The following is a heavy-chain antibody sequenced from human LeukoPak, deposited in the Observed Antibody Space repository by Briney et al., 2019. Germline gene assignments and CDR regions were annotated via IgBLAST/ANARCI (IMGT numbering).Heavy chain of an antibody. V-gene: IGHV1-18*01. CDR2: IGAYNGNT. J-gene: IGHJ4*02. D-gene: IGHD4-17*01. CDR3: ARGSYGDYTDFDY. CDR1: GYTFTSYG. Sequence: ASVKVSCKASGYTFTSYGISWVRQAPRQGLEWMGWIGAYNGNTNYAQKPQGRVTMTTDTSTTTAYMELRSLRSDDTAVYYCARGSYGDYTDFDYWGQGTLVTVSS.